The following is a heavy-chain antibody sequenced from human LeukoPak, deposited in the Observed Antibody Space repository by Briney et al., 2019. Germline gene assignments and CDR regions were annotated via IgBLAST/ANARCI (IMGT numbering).Heavy chain of an antibody. D-gene: IGHD5-18*01. CDR1: GFTFSNYN. Sequence: GGSLRLSCAASGFTFSNYNLIWVRQTPGKGLEWLSYISSSSGTIYYADSVKGRFTISGDNAKNSLYLQMNSLRAEDTAVYYCARALGYSYGYAVDYWGQGTLVTVSS. CDR3: ARALGYSYGYAVDY. CDR2: ISSSSGTI. J-gene: IGHJ4*02. V-gene: IGHV3-48*01.